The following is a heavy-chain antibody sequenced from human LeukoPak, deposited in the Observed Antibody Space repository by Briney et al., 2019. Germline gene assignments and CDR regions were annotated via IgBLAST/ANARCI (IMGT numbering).Heavy chain of an antibody. CDR1: GVTFSNAW. V-gene: IGHV3-15*01. CDR3: TTRLPVTFGGVNVFDY. Sequence: GGSLRLSCAASGVTFSNAWMSWVREAPGKGVEWVGRIKSKADGGTTDYAAPVKGRFTIARDDSKNSLYLQMNRLKTEDTARNYCTTRLPVTFGGVNVFDYWGQGTLVTVSS. J-gene: IGHJ4*02. CDR2: IKSKADGGTT. D-gene: IGHD3-16*02.